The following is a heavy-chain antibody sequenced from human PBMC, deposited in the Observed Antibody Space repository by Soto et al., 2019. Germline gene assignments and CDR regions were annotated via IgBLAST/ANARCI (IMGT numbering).Heavy chain of an antibody. CDR1: GFTFSSYG. CDR2: ISYDRSNK. CDR3: AKDLEIFGVVTLFDY. V-gene: IGHV3-30*18. D-gene: IGHD3-3*01. J-gene: IGHJ4*02. Sequence: QVQLVESGGGVVQPGRSLRLSCAASGFTFSSYGMHLVRQAPGKGLERVAVISYDRSNKYYADSVKGRCTISRDNSKNTLYLQMNSLRAEDTAVYYCAKDLEIFGVVTLFDYWGQGTLVTVSS.